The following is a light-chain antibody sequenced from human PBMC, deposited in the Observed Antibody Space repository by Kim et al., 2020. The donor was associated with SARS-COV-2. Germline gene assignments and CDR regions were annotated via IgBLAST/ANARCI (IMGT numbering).Light chain of an antibody. CDR2: ENA. CDR1: RSNIARHP. Sequence: GQRVTISCSGSRSNIARHPVILYQQLAATAPRLLIYENAPRPSGVPDRISGSKSANSASLAISGLQSEDEGDYYCASWDDNLDGPVFGGGTQLTVL. CDR3: ASWDDNLDGPV. V-gene: IGLV1-44*01. J-gene: IGLJ3*02.